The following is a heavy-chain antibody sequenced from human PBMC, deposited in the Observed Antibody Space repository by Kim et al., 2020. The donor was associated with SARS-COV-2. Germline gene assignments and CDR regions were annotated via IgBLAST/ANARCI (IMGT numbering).Heavy chain of an antibody. D-gene: IGHD6-19*01. CDR3: ARDGGLYSSGKDAFDI. J-gene: IGHJ3*02. Sequence: GKGRFTISRATAKKALYLQMNRLRAEDTAVYYCARDGGLYSSGKDAFDIWGQGTMVTVSS. V-gene: IGHV3-11*04.